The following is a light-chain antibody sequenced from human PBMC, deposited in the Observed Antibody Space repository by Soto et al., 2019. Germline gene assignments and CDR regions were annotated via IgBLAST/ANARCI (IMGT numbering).Light chain of an antibody. Sequence: EIVMTQSPATLSVSPGERATLSCRASQSVSNNLAWYQQKPGQAPRLLIYHASTGATGIPARFSGSGSGTDLTLTISSVQSEDFAVYYCQQYNEWPLTFGGGPKVDIK. CDR1: QSVSNN. V-gene: IGKV3-15*01. CDR3: QQYNEWPLT. CDR2: HAS. J-gene: IGKJ4*01.